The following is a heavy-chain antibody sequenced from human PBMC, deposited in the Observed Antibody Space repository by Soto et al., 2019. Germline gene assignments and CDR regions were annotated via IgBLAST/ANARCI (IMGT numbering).Heavy chain of an antibody. D-gene: IGHD2-21*02. CDR3: AIDHAVPATACFDY. J-gene: IGHJ4*02. V-gene: IGHV3-30-3*01. Sequence: QVQLVESGGGVVQPGRSLRLSCAASGFTFSSYAMHWVRQAPGKGLVWVAVISYDGSNKYYADSVKGRFTISRDNSKNTLYLQMNSLRAEETAVYYCAIDHAVPATACFDYCGQVTLVIVSS. CDR1: GFTFSSYA. CDR2: ISYDGSNK.